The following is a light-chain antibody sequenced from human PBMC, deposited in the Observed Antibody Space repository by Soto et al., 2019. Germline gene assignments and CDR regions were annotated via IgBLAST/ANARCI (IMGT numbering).Light chain of an antibody. CDR3: QSYDSSLSGWV. V-gene: IGLV1-40*01. Sequence: QSVLTQPPSVYGAPEQRVTISCSGSSSNIGAGYDVPWYQQLPGTAPKLLIYGNSNQPSGVPDRFSGSKSGTSASLAITGLKYEDEADYYCQSYDSSLSGWVFGGGTKVTVL. CDR2: GNS. CDR1: SSNIGAGYD. J-gene: IGLJ3*02.